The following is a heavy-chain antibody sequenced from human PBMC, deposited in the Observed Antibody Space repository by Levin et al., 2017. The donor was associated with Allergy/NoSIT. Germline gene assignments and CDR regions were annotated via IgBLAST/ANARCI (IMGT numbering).Heavy chain of an antibody. D-gene: IGHD6-19*01. CDR2: ISWNSGNI. V-gene: IGHV3-9*01. Sequence: GGSLRLSCTVSGFTFDDYAMHWVRQAPGKGLEWVSGISWNSGNIGYADPVKGRFTISRDNAKNSLYLQMNSLRAEDTAFYYCAKARSGFIAVAIDYWGQGTLVTVSS. CDR3: AKARSGFIAVAIDY. J-gene: IGHJ4*02. CDR1: GFTFDDYA.